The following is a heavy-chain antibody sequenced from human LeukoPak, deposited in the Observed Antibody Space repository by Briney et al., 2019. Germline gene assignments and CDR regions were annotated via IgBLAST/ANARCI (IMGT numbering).Heavy chain of an antibody. CDR1: GYSISSGYY. CDR2: IYHSGST. Sequence: SETLSLTCAVSGYSISSGYYWGWIRQPPGKGLEWIGSIYHSGSTYYNPSLKSRVTISVDTSKNQFSLKRSSVTAADTAVYYCARHGKDIVVAYFDYWGQGTLVTVSS. CDR3: ARHGKDIVVAYFDY. V-gene: IGHV4-38-2*01. D-gene: IGHD2-2*01. J-gene: IGHJ4*02.